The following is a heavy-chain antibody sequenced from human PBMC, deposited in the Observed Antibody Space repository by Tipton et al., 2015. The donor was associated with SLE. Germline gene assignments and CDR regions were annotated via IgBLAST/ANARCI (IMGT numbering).Heavy chain of an antibody. D-gene: IGHD1-26*01. Sequence: SLRLSCAASGFTFSSYAMHWVRQAPGKGLEWVAVISYDGSNKYYADSVKGRFTISRDNSKNTLYLQMNSLRAEDTAVYYCARVSGAVGGSYPLRYWGQGTLVTVSS. CDR3: ARVSGAVGGSYPLRY. V-gene: IGHV3-30-3*01. J-gene: IGHJ4*02. CDR1: GFTFSSYA. CDR2: ISYDGSNK.